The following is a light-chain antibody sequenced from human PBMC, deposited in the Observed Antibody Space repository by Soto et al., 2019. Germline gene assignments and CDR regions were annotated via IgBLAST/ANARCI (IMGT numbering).Light chain of an antibody. Sequence: EIVMTQSPAALSVSPGERATLSCRASQSISSNLAWYQQKPGQAPRLLIYDASTRAAGIPARFSGSGSGTECKLTISYLQSEDFAVYYCQPYNNWPPLTVGGGTRVEIK. CDR1: QSISSN. CDR2: DAS. V-gene: IGKV3-15*01. CDR3: QPYNNWPPLT. J-gene: IGKJ4*01.